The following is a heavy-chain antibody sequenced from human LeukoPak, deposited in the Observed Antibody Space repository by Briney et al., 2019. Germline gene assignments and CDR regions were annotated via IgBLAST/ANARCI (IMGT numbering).Heavy chain of an antibody. J-gene: IGHJ3*02. CDR2: IYPGDSDT. D-gene: IGHD4-23*01. CDR3: ARKNDYGGNEDAFDI. CDR1: GYSFTSYW. Sequence: ESLKISCKGSGYSFTSYWIGGVRQMPGKGLEWMGIIYPGDSDTRYSPSFQGQVTISAEKSISTAYLQWSSLRASDTAMYYCARKNDYGGNEDAFDIWGQGKMGTVSS. V-gene: IGHV5-51*01.